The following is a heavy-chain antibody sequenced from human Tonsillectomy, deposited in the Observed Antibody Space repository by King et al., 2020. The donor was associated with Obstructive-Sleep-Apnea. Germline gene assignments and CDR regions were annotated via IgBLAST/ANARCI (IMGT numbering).Heavy chain of an antibody. J-gene: IGHJ4*02. CDR2: INHSGST. Sequence: VQLQQWGAGLFKPSETLSLTCAVYGGSFIGYSWSWIRQPPGKGLEWIGEINHSGSTNCKPSLKSRVTISLDTSNNQFSLKLTSVTAADTAVYYCARGVRGDDWGSYWGQGTLVTVSS. V-gene: IGHV4-34*01. CDR1: GGSFIGYS. CDR3: ARGVRGDDWGSY. D-gene: IGHD2-21*02.